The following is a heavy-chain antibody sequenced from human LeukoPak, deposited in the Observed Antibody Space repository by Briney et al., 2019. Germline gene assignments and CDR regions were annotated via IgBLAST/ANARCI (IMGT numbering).Heavy chain of an antibody. V-gene: IGHV1-8*01. J-gene: IGHJ6*02. CDR3: ARGYSSGWYIPYYYGMDV. CDR2: MNPNSGNT. D-gene: IGHD6-19*01. CDR1: GYTFTSYD. Sequence: ASVKVSCKASGYTFTSYDINWVRQATGQGLEWMGWMNPNSGNTGYAQKFQGRVTTTRNTSISTAYMELSSLRSEDTAVYYCARGYSSGWYIPYYYGMDVWGQGTMVTVSS.